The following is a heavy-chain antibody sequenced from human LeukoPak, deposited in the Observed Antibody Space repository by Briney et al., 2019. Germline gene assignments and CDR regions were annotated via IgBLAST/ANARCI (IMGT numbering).Heavy chain of an antibody. CDR3: AREVSHLIDY. Sequence: PGGSLRLSCAASGFPFSTYSMNWVRQAPGKGLEWVSYISSSGSYIYYADSVKGRFSISRDNAKNSLYLQMNSLRADDTAVYYCAREVSHLIDYWGQGTLVTVSS. V-gene: IGHV3-21*01. CDR1: GFPFSTYS. CDR2: ISSSGSYI. J-gene: IGHJ4*02.